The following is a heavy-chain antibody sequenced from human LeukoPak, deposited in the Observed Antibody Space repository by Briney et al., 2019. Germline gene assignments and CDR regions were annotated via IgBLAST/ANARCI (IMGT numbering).Heavy chain of an antibody. CDR2: ISSSGSTI. J-gene: IGHJ3*02. CDR1: GFTFSDYY. D-gene: IGHD3-3*01. Sequence: GGSLRLSCAASGFTFSDYYMSWIRQAPGKGLEWVSYISSSGSTIYYADSVKGRFTISRDNAKNSLYLQMNSLRAEDTAVYYCAREVGYDFWSGYYEDPNAFDIWGQGTMVTVSS. CDR3: AREVGYDFWSGYYEDPNAFDI. V-gene: IGHV3-11*01.